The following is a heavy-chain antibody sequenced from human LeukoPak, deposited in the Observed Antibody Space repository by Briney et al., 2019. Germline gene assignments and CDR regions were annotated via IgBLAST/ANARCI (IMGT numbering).Heavy chain of an antibody. CDR1: GISLSNYG. CDR3: AKRGVVIRVILVGFHKEAYYFDS. V-gene: IGHV3-23*01. CDR2: ISGSGGGS. J-gene: IGHJ4*02. Sequence: PGGSLRLSCAVSGISLSNYGMSWVRQAPGKGLEWVAGISGSGGGSNYADSVQGRFTISRDNPKNTLYLQMNRLRAEETAVYFCAKRGVVIRVILVGFHKEAYYFDSWGQGALVTVSS. D-gene: IGHD3-22*01.